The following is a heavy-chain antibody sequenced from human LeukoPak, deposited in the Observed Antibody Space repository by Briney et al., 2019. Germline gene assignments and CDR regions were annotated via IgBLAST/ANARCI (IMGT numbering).Heavy chain of an antibody. J-gene: IGHJ4*02. Sequence: EESLQISCQGSGYSFSTYWIGWVRPMPGKGLEWMGIIYPGDSDTRYSPSFQGQVTISADKSISTAYLQWSSLKASDSAMYYCARHRASGSGSYYIRYFDYWGQGTLVTVSS. V-gene: IGHV5-51*01. CDR2: IYPGDSDT. CDR3: ARHRASGSGSYYIRYFDY. CDR1: GYSFSTYW. D-gene: IGHD3-10*01.